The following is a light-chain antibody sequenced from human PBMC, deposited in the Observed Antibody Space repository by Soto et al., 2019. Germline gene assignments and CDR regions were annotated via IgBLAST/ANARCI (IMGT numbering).Light chain of an antibody. CDR1: QSVSSN. CDR2: GAS. J-gene: IGKJ5*01. Sequence: IVMTQAPATLSVSPGERATLSCRASQSVSSNLAWYQQKPGQAPRLLIYGASTRATGIPARFSGSGSVTDFTLTISRLEPEDFAVYYCQQYGSSPPITFGQGTRLEI. CDR3: QQYGSSPPIT. V-gene: IGKV3-15*01.